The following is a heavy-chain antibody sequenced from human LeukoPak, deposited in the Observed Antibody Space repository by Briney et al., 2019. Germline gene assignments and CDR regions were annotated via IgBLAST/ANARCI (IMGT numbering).Heavy chain of an antibody. Sequence: ASVTVSCTASGYTFTSYDINWVRQATGQGLEWMGWMNPNSGNTGYAQKFQGRVTMTRNTSISTAYMELSSLRSEDTAVYYCARGLSHCSSTSCYRWFDPWGQGTLVTVSS. J-gene: IGHJ5*02. V-gene: IGHV1-8*01. D-gene: IGHD2-2*02. CDR3: ARGLSHCSSTSCYRWFDP. CDR2: MNPNSGNT. CDR1: GYTFTSYD.